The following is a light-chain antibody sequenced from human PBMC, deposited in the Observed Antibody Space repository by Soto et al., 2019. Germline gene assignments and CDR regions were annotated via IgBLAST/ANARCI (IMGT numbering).Light chain of an antibody. J-gene: IGLJ2*01. V-gene: IGLV1-51*01. CDR1: SSNIGNNY. CDR2: DNN. CDR3: GTWDSSLSATV. Sequence: QSVLTQPPSVSAAPGQKVTISCSGSSSNIGNNYVSWYQQLPRTAPKLLIYDNNKRPSGIPDRFSGSKSGTSATLGISGLQTGDEADYYCGTWDSSLSATVFGGGTKVTVL.